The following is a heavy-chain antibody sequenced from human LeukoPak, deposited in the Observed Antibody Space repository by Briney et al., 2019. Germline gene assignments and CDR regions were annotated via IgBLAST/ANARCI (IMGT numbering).Heavy chain of an antibody. CDR3: ARQRYSDY. CDR2: IKEDGSEN. J-gene: IGHJ4*02. V-gene: IGHV3-7*04. D-gene: IGHD1-1*01. CDR1: GFTFSRYW. Sequence: GGSLRLSCAASGFTFSRYWMTWVRQAPGNGLEWVANIKEDGSENSYVESVKGRFTISRDNAKNSLYLQLNSLRAEDTAVYFCARQRYSDYWGQGTLVTVSS.